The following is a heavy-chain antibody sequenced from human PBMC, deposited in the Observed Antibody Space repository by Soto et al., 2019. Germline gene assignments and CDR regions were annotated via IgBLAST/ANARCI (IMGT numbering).Heavy chain of an antibody. Sequence: VQLVESGGGLVQPGGSLRLSWAASGFTLSDYWMSWVRQAPGKGLVWVASIKQDGTEKNYVDSVKGRFIISRDNAKNSPYLEVSRLRAEDTAVYYCARANVVLLSGMDVWGQGTTVTVS. J-gene: IGHJ6*02. D-gene: IGHD2-21*01. CDR1: GFTLSDYW. CDR3: ARANVVLLSGMDV. CDR2: IKQDGTEK. V-gene: IGHV3-7*01.